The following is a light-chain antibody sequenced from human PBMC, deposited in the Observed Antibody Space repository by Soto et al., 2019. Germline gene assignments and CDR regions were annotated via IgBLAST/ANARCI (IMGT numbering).Light chain of an antibody. CDR2: EVS. V-gene: IGLV2-14*01. CDR1: SSDVGGYNY. Sequence: QSVLTQPASVSGSPGQSITISCTGTSSDVGGYNYVSWYQQHPGKAPKLIIFEVSNRPSGVSNRFSGSKSGNTASLTISGLQAEDEADYSCSSYTSSSTLVFGGGTKLTVL. CDR3: SSYTSSSTLV. J-gene: IGLJ2*01.